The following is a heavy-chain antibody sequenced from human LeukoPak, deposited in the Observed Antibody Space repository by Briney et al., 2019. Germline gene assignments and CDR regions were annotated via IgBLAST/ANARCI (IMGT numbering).Heavy chain of an antibody. J-gene: IGHJ4*02. Sequence: PSETLSLTCTVSGGSISSGSDYWSWIRQPAGKGLEWIGRIYTSGSTNYNPSLKSRVTISVDTSKNQFSLKLSSVTAADTAVYYCARDRLGGYYDSSGPYYFDYWGQGTLVTVSS. V-gene: IGHV4-61*02. D-gene: IGHD3-22*01. CDR3: ARDRLGGYYDSSGPYYFDY. CDR2: IYTSGST. CDR1: GGSISSGSDY.